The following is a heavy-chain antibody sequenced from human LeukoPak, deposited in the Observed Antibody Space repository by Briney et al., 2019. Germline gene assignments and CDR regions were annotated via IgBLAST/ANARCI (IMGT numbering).Heavy chain of an antibody. J-gene: IGHJ4*02. D-gene: IGHD3-22*01. V-gene: IGHV3-66*01. CDR3: ARGLDSSGYSFDY. Sequence: GGSLRLSCAASGFTVSSNHMSWVRQAAGKGLEWVSVIYSGGGTHYADSVRGRSTVSRDNSKSTLYLQMNSLRAEDTGVYYCARGLDSSGYSFDYWGQGTLVTVSS. CDR1: GFTVSSNH. CDR2: IYSGGGT.